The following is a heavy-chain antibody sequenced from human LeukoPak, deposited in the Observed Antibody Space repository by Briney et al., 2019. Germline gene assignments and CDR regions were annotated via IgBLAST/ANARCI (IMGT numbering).Heavy chain of an antibody. Sequence: GGSLRLSCAASGSSFSSYWMSWVRQAPGKGLEWVANIQSDGSVQQYVDSVKGRLTISRDNAKNSLYLQMNSLRAEDTAVYYCARIPRGSGWSFLDFWGQGTLVTVTS. J-gene: IGHJ4*02. CDR1: GSSFSSYW. D-gene: IGHD6-19*01. CDR3: ARIPRGSGWSFLDF. V-gene: IGHV3-7*01. CDR2: IQSDGSVQ.